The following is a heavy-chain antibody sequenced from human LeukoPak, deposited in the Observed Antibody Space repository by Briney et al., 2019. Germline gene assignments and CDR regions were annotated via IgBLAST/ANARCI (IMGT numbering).Heavy chain of an antibody. CDR3: VRESLRGDYFDY. Sequence: GGSLKLSCAVAGLGFSAYSISWVRQAPGKGLEWVSLISGGGAKHYADSVKGRFTISRDISRNTVHLQMSSVRVDDTAVYYCVRESLRGDYFDYWGRGTLVTVSS. CDR1: GLGFSAYS. CDR2: ISGGGAK. J-gene: IGHJ4*02. V-gene: IGHV3-53*01. D-gene: IGHD4-17*01.